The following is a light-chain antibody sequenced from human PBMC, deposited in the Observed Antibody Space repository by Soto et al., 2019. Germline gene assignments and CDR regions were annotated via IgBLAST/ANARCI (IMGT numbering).Light chain of an antibody. CDR1: SSDVGVYNY. J-gene: IGLJ1*01. CDR2: DVS. CDR3: SSYTSSNSYV. V-gene: IGLV2-14*03. Sequence: QYSRAQPASLPGPPGQPLTISCTGTSSDVGVYNYVSWFQQHPGKAPKLMVYDVSNLPSGVSNRFSGSKSGNTASLTISGLQAEDEADYYCSSYTSSNSYVFGTGTKVTVL.